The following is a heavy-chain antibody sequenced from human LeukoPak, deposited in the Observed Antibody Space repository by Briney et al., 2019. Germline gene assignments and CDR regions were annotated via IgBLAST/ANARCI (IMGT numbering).Heavy chain of an antibody. CDR3: AKVRFGVTARYYFDY. D-gene: IGHD3-10*01. V-gene: IGHV3-23*01. CDR2: ISGSGGST. J-gene: IGHJ4*02. CDR1: GFTFSSYG. Sequence: GGTLRLSCAASGFTFSSYGLTWVRQAPGKGLEWVSTISGSGGSTYCADSVKGRFTISRHNSKNTLYLQMNSLRAEDTAVYYCAKVRFGVTARYYFDYWVQGTLVTVSS.